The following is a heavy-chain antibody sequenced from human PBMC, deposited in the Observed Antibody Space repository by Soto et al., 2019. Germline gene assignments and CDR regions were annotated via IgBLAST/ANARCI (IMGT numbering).Heavy chain of an antibody. CDR1: GGTFSSYT. Sequence: QVQLVQSGAEVKKPGSSVKVSCKASGGTFSSYTISWVRQAPGQGLEWMGRIIPILGIANYAQKFQGRVTITADKSTSTAYMELSSLRSEDTAVYYCVSRGVGSSSGVSAFDIWGQGTMVTVSS. J-gene: IGHJ3*02. CDR3: VSRGVGSSSGVSAFDI. CDR2: IIPILGIA. V-gene: IGHV1-69*02. D-gene: IGHD6-13*01.